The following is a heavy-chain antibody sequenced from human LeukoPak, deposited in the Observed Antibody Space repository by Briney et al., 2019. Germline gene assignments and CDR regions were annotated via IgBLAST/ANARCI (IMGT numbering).Heavy chain of an antibody. J-gene: IGHJ4*02. CDR3: ARVYYYDSGSRSFDY. V-gene: IGHV3-48*03. CDR2: ISRTGTTI. CDR1: GFTFSSYE. D-gene: IGHD3-10*01. Sequence: GGSPRLSCAASGFTFSSYEMNWVRQAPGKGLEWVSYISRTGTTIYYADSVKGRFTISRDNAKNSLYLQMNSLRAEDTAVYYCARVYYYDSGSRSFDYWGQGTLVTVSS.